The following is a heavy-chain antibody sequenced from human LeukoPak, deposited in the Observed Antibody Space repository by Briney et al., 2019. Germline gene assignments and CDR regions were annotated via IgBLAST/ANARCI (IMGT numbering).Heavy chain of an antibody. CDR2: IRYDGSIK. CDR1: GFTFSSYD. CDR3: AKTAGGGFDY. D-gene: IGHD2-21*02. V-gene: IGHV3-30*02. J-gene: IGHJ4*02. Sequence: GGSLRLSCAASGFTFSSYDMQWVRQAPGKGLEWVAFIRYDGSIKYFADSVKGRFTISRDNSRNTLYLQMNSLRTEDTAMYYCAKTAGGGFDYWGQGTLVTVSS.